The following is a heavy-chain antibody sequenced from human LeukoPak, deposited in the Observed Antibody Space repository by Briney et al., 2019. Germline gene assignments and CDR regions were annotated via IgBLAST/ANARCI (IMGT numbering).Heavy chain of an antibody. Sequence: PSETLSLTCTVSGGSISSGTYYWSWIRQPAGKGLEWIGRIYTSGSTNYNPSLKSRVTISVDTSKNQVSLKLSSVSAADTAVYYCARVKGRLSWFDPWGQGTLFTVSS. CDR3: ARVKGRLSWFDP. J-gene: IGHJ5*02. V-gene: IGHV4-61*02. CDR2: IYTSGST. CDR1: GGSISSGTYY.